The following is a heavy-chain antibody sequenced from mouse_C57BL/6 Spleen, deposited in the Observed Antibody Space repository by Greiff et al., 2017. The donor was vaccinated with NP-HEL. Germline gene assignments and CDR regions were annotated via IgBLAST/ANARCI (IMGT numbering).Heavy chain of an antibody. Sequence: VQLQQSGAELAKPGASVKLSCKASGYTFTSYWMHWVKQRPGQGLEWIGYINPSSGYTKYNQKFKDKVTLTADKSSSTAYMQLSSLTYEDSAVYYCARGSRGAYWGQGTLVTVSA. J-gene: IGHJ3*01. CDR3: ARGSRGAY. CDR2: INPSSGYT. D-gene: IGHD1-1*01. CDR1: GYTFTSYW. V-gene: IGHV1-7*01.